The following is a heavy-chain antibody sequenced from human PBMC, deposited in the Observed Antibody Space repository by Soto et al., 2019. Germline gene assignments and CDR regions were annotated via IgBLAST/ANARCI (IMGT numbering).Heavy chain of an antibody. D-gene: IGHD3-16*01. V-gene: IGHV3-23*01. CDR2: ISGSGDST. J-gene: IGHJ4*02. CDR3: AKRAWGTYYFDY. CDR1: GFTFSSYA. Sequence: EVQLLESGGGLVQPGGSLRLSCAASGFTFSSYAMSWVRQTPGKGLEWVSAISGSGDSTFYADSVKGRFTISRDNSKNTLYLQMNSLRAEDTAVYYCAKRAWGTYYFDYWGQGTLVTVSS.